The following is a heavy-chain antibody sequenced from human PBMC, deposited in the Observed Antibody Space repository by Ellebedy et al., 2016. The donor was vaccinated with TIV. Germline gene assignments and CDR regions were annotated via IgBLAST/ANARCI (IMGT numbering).Heavy chain of an antibody. CDR2: VSFYVNKK. D-gene: IGHD2-2*01. CDR1: GFSFSTYA. Sequence: GESLKISCAASGFSFSTYAMHWVRQSPRKGLEWVAIVSFYVNKKFYTDSGKGRFTISRDNSKNTLFLDMNSLGVEDTAVYYCARDLTQYASGAGLSDSWGQGTLVTVSS. CDR3: ARDLTQYASGAGLSDS. J-gene: IGHJ4*02. V-gene: IGHV3-30-3*01.